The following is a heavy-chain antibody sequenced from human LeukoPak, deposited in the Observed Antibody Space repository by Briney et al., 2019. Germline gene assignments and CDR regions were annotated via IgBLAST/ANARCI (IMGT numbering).Heavy chain of an antibody. Sequence: GGSLRLSCAASGFTFSSYSMNGVRQAPGKGLEWVSYISSSSSTIYYADSVKGRFTISRDNAKNSLYLQMNSLRAEDTAVYYCARRAESSSWFGCGDYWGQGTLVTVSS. CDR3: ARRAESSSWFGCGDY. V-gene: IGHV3-48*04. CDR2: ISSSSSTI. CDR1: GFTFSSYS. D-gene: IGHD6-13*01. J-gene: IGHJ4*02.